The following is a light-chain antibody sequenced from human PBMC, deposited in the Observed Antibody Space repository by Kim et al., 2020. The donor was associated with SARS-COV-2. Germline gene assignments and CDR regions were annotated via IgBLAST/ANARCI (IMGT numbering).Light chain of an antibody. V-gene: IGKV3-15*01. CDR2: ETS. CDR3: QQYKYWPLT. J-gene: IGKJ4*01. Sequence: ETLMTQSPGTLSVSPGERATLSCRASQSVRSYLAWYQQKPGQAPRLLIYETSTRATGMSVRFSGSGSGAEFTLTINNLQSEDSAVYYCQQYKYWPLTFGGGTKVDI. CDR1: QSVRSY.